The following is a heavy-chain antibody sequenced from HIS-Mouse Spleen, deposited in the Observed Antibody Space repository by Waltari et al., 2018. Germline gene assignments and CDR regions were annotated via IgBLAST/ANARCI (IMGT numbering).Heavy chain of an antibody. V-gene: IGHV4-39*07. Sequence: QLQLQESGPGLVKPSETLSLTCTVSGGSISSSSYYCGWIRQPPGKGLAWIGSIYYSGSTYYNPSLKSRVTISVDTSKNQFSLKLSSVTAADTAVYYCAREIPYSSGWYDWYFDLWGRGTLVTVSS. CDR1: GGSISSSSYY. CDR3: AREIPYSSGWYDWYFDL. CDR2: IYYSGST. J-gene: IGHJ2*01. D-gene: IGHD6-13*01.